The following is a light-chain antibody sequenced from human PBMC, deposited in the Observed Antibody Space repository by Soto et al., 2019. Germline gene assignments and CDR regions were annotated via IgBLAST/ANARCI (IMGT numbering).Light chain of an antibody. Sequence: QSVLTQPASVSGSPGQWVTISCTGTNSDVGADNDVHWYQQHPGTAPNLLIYVISNRPSGVPDSFSGSKSNTSTSLAMTGLEAEDEADYYCHCFASSRSVPVVLATGTKVTVL. J-gene: IGLJ1*01. CDR1: NSDVGADND. CDR3: HCFASSRSVPVV. V-gene: IGLV1-40*01. CDR2: VIS.